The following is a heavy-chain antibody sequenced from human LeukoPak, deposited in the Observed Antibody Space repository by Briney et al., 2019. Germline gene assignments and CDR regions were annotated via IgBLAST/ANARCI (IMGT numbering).Heavy chain of an antibody. J-gene: IGHJ4*02. CDR1: GFTFSSYA. CDR3: AKLGAGRYSYEGYFDY. V-gene: IGHV3-23*01. Sequence: GGSLRLSCAASGFTFSSYAVSWVRQAPGKGLEWVSAISGSGGSTYYADSVKGRFTISRDNSKNTLYLQMNSLRAEDTAVYYCAKLGAGRYSYEGYFDYWGQGTLVTVSS. D-gene: IGHD5-18*01. CDR2: ISGSGGST.